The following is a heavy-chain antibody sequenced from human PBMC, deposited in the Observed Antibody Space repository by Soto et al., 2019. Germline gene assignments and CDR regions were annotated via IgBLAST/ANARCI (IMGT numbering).Heavy chain of an antibody. CDR3: ARDGERDTGLNFYYYLHGMDA. J-gene: IGHJ6*02. CDR1: GYSFSAYG. V-gene: IGHV1-18*04. D-gene: IGHD1-1*01. Sequence: SVNVACTTSGYSFSAYGVGWVRQAPGQGLEWMGWISPYNGTTKYAEKFQGEMTMTTDTATSTAYMDLRSLRSDDTAVYYCARDGERDTGLNFYYYLHGMDAWGQGTRVTVSS. CDR2: ISPYNGTT.